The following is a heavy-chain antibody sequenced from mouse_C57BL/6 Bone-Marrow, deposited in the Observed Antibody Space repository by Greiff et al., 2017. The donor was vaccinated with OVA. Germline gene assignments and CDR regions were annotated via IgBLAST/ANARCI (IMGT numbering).Heavy chain of an antibody. CDR2: FYPGSGST. D-gene: IGHD2-3*01. Sequence: VQLQQSGADLVKPGASVKLSCKASGYTFTDYTIHWVKQRSGQGLEWIGRFYPGSGSTNYNEKFKDKATLTEDKSSSTVYMELSRLTSEDSAVYFCARHEKGYLAGFGYWGQGTIVTVSA. J-gene: IGHJ3*01. CDR1: GYTFTDYT. V-gene: IGHV1-62-2*01. CDR3: ARHEKGYLAGFGY.